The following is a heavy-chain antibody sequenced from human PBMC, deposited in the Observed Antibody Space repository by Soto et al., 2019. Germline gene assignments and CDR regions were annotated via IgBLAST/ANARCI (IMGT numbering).Heavy chain of an antibody. CDR3: ARVRDTAMDYWYFDL. CDR2: IYYSGST. J-gene: IGHJ2*01. V-gene: IGHV4-31*03. Sequence: SETLSLTCTVSGGSISSGGYYWSWIRQHPGKGLEWIGYIYYSGSTYYNPSLKSRVTVSVDTSKNQFSLKLSSVTAADTAVYYCARVRDTAMDYWYFDLWGRGTLVTVSS. D-gene: IGHD5-18*01. CDR1: GGSISSGGYY.